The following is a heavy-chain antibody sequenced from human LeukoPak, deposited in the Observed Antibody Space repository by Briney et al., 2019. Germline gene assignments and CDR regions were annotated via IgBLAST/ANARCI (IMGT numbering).Heavy chain of an antibody. CDR2: ISSYNGDT. J-gene: IGHJ4*02. CDR3: ARGDYGGGFDY. D-gene: IGHD4-23*01. V-gene: IGHV1-18*01. CDR1: GCTFTSYV. Sequence: AAVKVSCKPSGCTFTSYVITGVGQAPGREREGMGWISSYNGDTKYAQKAQGRVTVTTDTSTNTAYMGLRSVSLDDTAVYYCARGDYGGGFDYWGQGTLVTVSS.